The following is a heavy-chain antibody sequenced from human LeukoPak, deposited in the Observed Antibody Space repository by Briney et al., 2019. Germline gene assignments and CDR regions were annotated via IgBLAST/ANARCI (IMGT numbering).Heavy chain of an antibody. V-gene: IGHV3-23*01. CDR1: GFTFSAYA. D-gene: IGHD3-10*01. CDR2: ITGGGDAT. Sequence: GGSLRLSCATTGFTFSAYAMSWVGQAPGKGLEWVSTITGGGDATYHADSVMGRFTISRDNSKNTLSLQMNSLRAEDTAVYYCAKSWGSGTYTFDYWGQGILVTVSS. CDR3: AKSWGSGTYTFDY. J-gene: IGHJ4*02.